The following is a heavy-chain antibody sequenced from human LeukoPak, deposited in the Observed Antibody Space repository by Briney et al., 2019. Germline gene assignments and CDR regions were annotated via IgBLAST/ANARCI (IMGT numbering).Heavy chain of an antibody. CDR1: GYTFTSYG. D-gene: IGHD6-19*01. CDR2: ISAYNGNT. J-gene: IGHJ5*02. V-gene: IGHV1-18*04. Sequence: ASVTVSCKASGYTFTSYGISWVRQAPGQGLEWMGWISAYNGNTNYAQKLQGRVTMTTDTSTSTAYMELRSLRSDDTAVYYCARGGQWLVYRNWFDPWGQGTLVTVSS. CDR3: ARGGQWLVYRNWFDP.